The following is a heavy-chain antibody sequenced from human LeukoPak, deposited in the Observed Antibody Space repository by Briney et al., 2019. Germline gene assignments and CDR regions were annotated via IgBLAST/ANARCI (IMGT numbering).Heavy chain of an antibody. CDR1: GFTFSDHY. CDR2: TKTKADSYTT. V-gene: IGHV3-72*01. J-gene: IGHJ4*02. D-gene: IGHD1-1*01. CDR3: VKDSPNWTFDH. Sequence: GGSLRLSCAASGFTFSDHYMDWVRQAPGKGLEWVARTKTKADSYTTEYAASVTGRFSISRDDSKNSLYLQMNSLKTEDTAVYYCVKDSPNWTFDHWGQGTLVTVSS.